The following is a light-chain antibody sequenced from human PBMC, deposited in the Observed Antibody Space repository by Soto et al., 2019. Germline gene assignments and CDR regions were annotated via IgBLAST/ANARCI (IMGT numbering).Light chain of an antibody. Sequence: EIVVTQSPGTLSLSPGERATLACRASLSFSNNYLAWYQQKHGQAPRLLIYGASNRATGIPDRFSGSGSGPDLLLIISRLEPEDFAVYYCQQYGSSGTFGQGTKVEIK. J-gene: IGKJ1*01. CDR3: QQYGSSGT. V-gene: IGKV3-20*01. CDR2: GAS. CDR1: LSFSNNY.